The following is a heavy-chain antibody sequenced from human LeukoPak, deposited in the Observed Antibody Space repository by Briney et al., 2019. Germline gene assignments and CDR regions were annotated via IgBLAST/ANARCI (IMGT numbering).Heavy chain of an antibody. Sequence: ASVKVSCKASGYTFTSYGISWVRQAPGQGLEWMGWISAYNGNTNYAQKLQGRVTMTTDTSTSTAYMGLRSLRSDDTAVYYCARDRYYDSSGLPDPWGQGTLVTVSS. CDR3: ARDRYYDSSGLPDP. J-gene: IGHJ5*02. V-gene: IGHV1-18*01. CDR2: ISAYNGNT. D-gene: IGHD3-22*01. CDR1: GYTFTSYG.